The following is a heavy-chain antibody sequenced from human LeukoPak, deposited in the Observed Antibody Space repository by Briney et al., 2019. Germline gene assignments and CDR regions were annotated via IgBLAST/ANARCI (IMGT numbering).Heavy chain of an antibody. Sequence: GESLKISCAASGFTVSTNYMTWVRQAPGKGLEWVSIIYSGGTTYYADSVKGRFTISRDNSKNTLYLQMTSLRAEDTAVYYCARDGTTIAVPEAFDIWGQGTMVTVSS. D-gene: IGHD6-19*01. CDR2: IYSGGTT. CDR3: ARDGTTIAVPEAFDI. V-gene: IGHV3-66*01. CDR1: GFTVSTNY. J-gene: IGHJ3*02.